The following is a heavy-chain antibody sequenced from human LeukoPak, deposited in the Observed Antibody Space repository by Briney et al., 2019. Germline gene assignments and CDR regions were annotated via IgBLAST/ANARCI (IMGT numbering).Heavy chain of an antibody. CDR1: GYTFTSYG. V-gene: IGHV1-18*01. D-gene: IGHD5-12*01. Sequence: GASVKVSCKASGYTFTSYGISWVRQAPGQGPEWMGWISAYNGNTNYTQMLQGRVTMTTDTSTSTAYMELRSLRSDDTAVYYCARDNPRGSYYFDYWGQGTLVSVSS. J-gene: IGHJ4*02. CDR2: ISAYNGNT. CDR3: ARDNPRGSYYFDY.